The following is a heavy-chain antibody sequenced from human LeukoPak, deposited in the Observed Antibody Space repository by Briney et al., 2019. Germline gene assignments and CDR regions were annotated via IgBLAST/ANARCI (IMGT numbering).Heavy chain of an antibody. D-gene: IGHD6-19*01. V-gene: IGHV4-34*01. CDR1: GGSFSGYY. Sequence: SETLSLTCAVYGGSFSGYYWSWIRQPPGKGLEWIGEVNHSGTTNYNPSLKSRVIISVDTSKNQFSLKLSSVTAADTAVYYCARGRRGGQQWLAYYFDYWGQGTLVTVFS. J-gene: IGHJ4*02. CDR2: VNHSGTT. CDR3: ARGRRGGQQWLAYYFDY.